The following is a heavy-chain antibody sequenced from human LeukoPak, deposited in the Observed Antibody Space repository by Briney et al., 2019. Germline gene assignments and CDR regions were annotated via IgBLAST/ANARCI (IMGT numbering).Heavy chain of an antibody. CDR3: AGIGHEAYYFDY. CDR1: GGSISSYY. CDR2: IYYSGST. J-gene: IGHJ4*02. V-gene: IGHV4-59*01. Sequence: PETLSLTCTGSGGSISSYYWSWIRQPPGKGLEWIGYIYYSGSTNYNPSLKSRVTISVDTSKNKFSLKLSSVTAADTAVYYCAGIGHEAYYFDYWGQGTLVTVSS.